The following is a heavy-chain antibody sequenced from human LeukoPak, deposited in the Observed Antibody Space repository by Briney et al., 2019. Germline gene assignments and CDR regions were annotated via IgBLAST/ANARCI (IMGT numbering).Heavy chain of an antibody. CDR3: AKGRDGSGSYYNSLDY. D-gene: IGHD3-10*01. CDR1: GFTFSSYA. V-gene: IGHV3-23*01. CDR2: ISGSGGST. J-gene: IGHJ4*02. Sequence: QPGGSLRLSCAASGFTFSSYAMSWVRQAPGKGLEWVSAISGSGGSTYYADSVKGRFTISRDNSKNTLYLQMNSLRAEDTALYYCAKGRDGSGSYYNSLDYWGQGTLVTVSS.